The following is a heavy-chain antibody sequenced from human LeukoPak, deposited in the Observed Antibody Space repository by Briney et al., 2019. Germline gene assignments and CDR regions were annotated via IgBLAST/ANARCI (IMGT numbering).Heavy chain of an antibody. V-gene: IGHV3-74*01. CDR2: INTNGNSA. CDR3: ARDNAYTFDY. J-gene: IGHJ4*02. CDR1: GFTFSSYW. Sequence: GGSLRLSCEVSGFTFSSYWMNWVRQVPGKGLVWVAHINTNGNSASYADSVKGRFTVSRDNAKSTLYLQMNSLRAEDTAVYYCARDNAYTFDYWGQGTLVTVSS. D-gene: IGHD5-24*01.